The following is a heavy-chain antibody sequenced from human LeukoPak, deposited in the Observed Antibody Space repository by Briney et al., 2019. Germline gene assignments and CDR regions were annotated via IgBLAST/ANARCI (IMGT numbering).Heavy chain of an antibody. CDR1: GFTFSDYF. J-gene: IGHJ4*02. CDR3: ARPAYCGGNCYYFPDY. CDR2: ISSSGTG. V-gene: IGHV3-11*04. D-gene: IGHD2-21*02. Sequence: GGSLRLSCAASGFTFSDYFISWLRQAPGKGLEWLSHISSSGTGYYTDSVKGRATISRDNAKNSLYLQMNSLRAEDTAVYYCARPAYCGGNCYYFPDYWGQGTLVTVSS.